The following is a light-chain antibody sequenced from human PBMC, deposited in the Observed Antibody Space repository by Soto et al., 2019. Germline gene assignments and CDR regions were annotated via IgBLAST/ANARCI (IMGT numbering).Light chain of an antibody. J-gene: IGLJ1*01. CDR2: DVS. V-gene: IGLV2-14*01. CDR1: SSDVGGYNY. Sequence: QAVVTQPASVSGSPGQSITISCTGTSSDVGGYNYVSWYQQHPGKAPKVMIYDVSNRPSGVSNRFSGSKSGNTASLTISGLQAEDEADYYCSSYTSSSTLDAYVFGTGTKVTVL. CDR3: SSYTSSSTLDAYV.